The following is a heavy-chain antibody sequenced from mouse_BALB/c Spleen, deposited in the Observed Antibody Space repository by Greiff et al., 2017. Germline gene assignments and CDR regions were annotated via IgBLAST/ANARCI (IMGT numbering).Heavy chain of an antibody. J-gene: IGHJ4*01. V-gene: IGHV1-54*01. CDR1: GYAFTNYL. D-gene: IGHD1-1*01. CDR2: INPGSGGT. Sequence: QVHVKQSGAELVRPGTSVKVSCKASGYAFTNYLIEWVKQRPGQGLEWIGVINPGSGGTNYNEKFKGKATLTADKSSSTAYMQLSSLTSDDSAVYFCARDYGGAMDYWGQGTSVTVSS. CDR3: ARDYGGAMDY.